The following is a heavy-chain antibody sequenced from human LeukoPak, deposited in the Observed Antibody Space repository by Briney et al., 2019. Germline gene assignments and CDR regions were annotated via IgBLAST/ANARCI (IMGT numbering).Heavy chain of an antibody. Sequence: GGSLRLSCAASGFTFSSYAMSWVRQAPGKGLEWVSAISGSGGSTYYADSVKGRFTISRDNSKNTLYLQMNSLRAEDTAVYYCAKSNEYYDILTGYSGLWERPDYWGQGTLVTVSS. J-gene: IGHJ4*02. CDR3: AKSNEYYDILTGYSGLWERPDY. CDR1: GFTFSSYA. V-gene: IGHV3-23*01. CDR2: ISGSGGST. D-gene: IGHD3-9*01.